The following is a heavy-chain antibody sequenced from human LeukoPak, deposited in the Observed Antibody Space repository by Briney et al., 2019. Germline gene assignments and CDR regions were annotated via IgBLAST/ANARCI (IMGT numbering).Heavy chain of an antibody. CDR2: IGPGGDI. CDR1: GFSFTAYS. Sequence: PGGSLRLSCAASGFSFTAYSMNWARQAPGRGLEWISYIGPGGDIYYADSVTGRFTVSRDTAKNSLYLQMNGLRVGDTAVYYCARRFDSWGQGTLVTVSS. CDR3: ARRFDS. V-gene: IGHV3-48*01. J-gene: IGHJ4*02.